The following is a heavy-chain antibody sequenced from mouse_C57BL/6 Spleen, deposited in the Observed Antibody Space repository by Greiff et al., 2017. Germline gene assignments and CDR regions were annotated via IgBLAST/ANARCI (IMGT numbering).Heavy chain of an antibody. J-gene: IGHJ1*03. CDR3: ARNYGSSWYFDV. Sequence: EVQVVESGGGLVKPGGSLKLSCAASGFTFSDYGMHWVRQAPEKGLEWVEYISSGSSTIYYADTVKGRFTISRDNAKNTLFLQMTSLRSEDTAMYYCARNYGSSWYFDVWGTGTTVTVSS. V-gene: IGHV5-17*01. CDR2: ISSGSSTI. CDR1: GFTFSDYG. D-gene: IGHD1-1*01.